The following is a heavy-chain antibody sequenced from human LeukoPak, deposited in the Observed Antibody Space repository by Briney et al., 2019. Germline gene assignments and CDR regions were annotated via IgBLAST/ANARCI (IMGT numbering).Heavy chain of an antibody. CDR3: ARSGGDCSGGSCHRAFDI. J-gene: IGHJ3*02. D-gene: IGHD2-15*01. CDR2: IYYSGST. V-gene: IGHV4-59*08. CDR1: GGSISSYY. Sequence: PSETLSLTCTVSGGSISSYYWSWIRQPPGKGLEWIGYIYYSGSTSYNPSLKSRVTISVDTSKSQFSLKLSSVTAADTAVYYCARSGGDCSGGSCHRAFDIWGQGTMVTVSS.